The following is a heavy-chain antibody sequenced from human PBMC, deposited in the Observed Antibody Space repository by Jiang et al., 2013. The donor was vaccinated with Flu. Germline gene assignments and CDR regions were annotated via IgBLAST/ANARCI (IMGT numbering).Heavy chain of an antibody. CDR3: AKDQDYYDSSGYQGWFDP. J-gene: IGHJ5*02. Sequence: LSCAASGLTFSSYGMHWVRQAPGKGLEWVAVISYDGSNKYYADSVKGRFTISRDNSKNTLYLQMNSLRAEDTAVYYCAKDQDYYDSSGYQGWFDPWGQGTLVTVSS. D-gene: IGHD3-22*01. V-gene: IGHV3-30*18. CDR2: ISYDGSNK. CDR1: GLTFSSYG.